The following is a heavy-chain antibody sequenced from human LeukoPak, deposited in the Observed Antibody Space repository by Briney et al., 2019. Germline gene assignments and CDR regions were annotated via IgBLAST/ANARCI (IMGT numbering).Heavy chain of an antibody. D-gene: IGHD1-26*01. Sequence: PGGSLRLSCAASGFSSSSYGMHWIRQAPGKGLEWVALISHAGSNEYYAASVKGRFTISRDNSNNTFYLQMNSLRPEDTAVYYCARGGAPAVYFDYWGQGALVIVSS. CDR3: ARGGAPAVYFDY. V-gene: IGHV3-30*03. CDR1: GFSSSSYG. J-gene: IGHJ4*02. CDR2: ISHAGSNE.